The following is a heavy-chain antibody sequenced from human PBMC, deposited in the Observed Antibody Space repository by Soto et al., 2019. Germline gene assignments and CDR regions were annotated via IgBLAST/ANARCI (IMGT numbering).Heavy chain of an antibody. Sequence: PSETLALTWPVAGGSVSRGGYYSSWMRQHPGKGLEWIGYIYYSGSTNYNPSLKSRVTISVDTSKNQFSLKLSSVTAADTAVYYCARELREDFYYYGMDVWGQGTTVTVSS. J-gene: IGHJ6*02. CDR2: IYYSGST. V-gene: IGHV4-61*08. CDR3: ARELREDFYYYGMDV. CDR1: GGSVSRGGYY. D-gene: IGHD1-26*01.